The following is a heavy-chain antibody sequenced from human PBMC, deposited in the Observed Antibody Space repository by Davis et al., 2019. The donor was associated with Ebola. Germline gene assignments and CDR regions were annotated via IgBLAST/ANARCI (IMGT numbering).Heavy chain of an antibody. CDR1: GFTFGDYA. V-gene: IGHV3-43D*03. D-gene: IGHD3-22*01. CDR3: TAYDSTFRNY. Sequence: GGSLRLSCAASGFTFGDYAMHWVRQAPGKGLEWVSLISWDGRSTAYADSVRGRFSISRDNSRQFLYLQMNGLRAEDTALYYGTAYDSTFRNYWGQGTLVTVSS. J-gene: IGHJ4*02. CDR2: ISWDGRST.